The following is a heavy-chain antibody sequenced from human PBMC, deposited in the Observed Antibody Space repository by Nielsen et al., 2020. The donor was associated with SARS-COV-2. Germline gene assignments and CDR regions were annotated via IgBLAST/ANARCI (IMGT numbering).Heavy chain of an antibody. J-gene: IGHJ6*03. V-gene: IGHV3-11*06. Sequence: WIRQPPGKGLEWVSYISSSSSYTNYADSVKGRFTISRDNSKNTLYLQMNSLRAEDTAVYYCAKVEGSSSSNYYYMDVWGKGTTVTVSS. D-gene: IGHD6-6*01. CDR3: AKVEGSSSSNYYYMDV. CDR2: ISSSSSYT.